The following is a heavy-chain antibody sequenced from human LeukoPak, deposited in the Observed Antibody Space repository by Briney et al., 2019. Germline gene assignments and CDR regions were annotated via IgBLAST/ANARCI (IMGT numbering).Heavy chain of an antibody. Sequence: GRSLRLSCAASGFTFSSYGMHWVRQAPGKGLEWVAVISYDGSNKYYADSVKGRFTISRDNSKNTLYLQMNSLRAEDTAVYYCAKGRGEYYYDSSGYYYDPGFDYWGQGTLVTVPS. D-gene: IGHD3-22*01. V-gene: IGHV3-30*18. CDR1: GFTFSSYG. CDR2: ISYDGSNK. CDR3: AKGRGEYYYDSSGYYYDPGFDY. J-gene: IGHJ4*02.